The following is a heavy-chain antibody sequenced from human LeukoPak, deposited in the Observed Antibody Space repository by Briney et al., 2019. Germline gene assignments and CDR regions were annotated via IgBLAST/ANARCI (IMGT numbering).Heavy chain of an antibody. CDR1: GYTFTKNG. Sequence: ASVTVSCKATGYTFTKNGISWVRQARGQGLEWMGWISPYNSNTNYAQNFQGRVTMTTDTSTSRAHMELRSLRSDDTAVYYCAKDDYYDTSGRYWGEGTLVTVSP. D-gene: IGHD3-22*01. CDR3: AKDDYYDTSGRY. V-gene: IGHV1-18*01. CDR2: ISPYNSNT. J-gene: IGHJ4*02.